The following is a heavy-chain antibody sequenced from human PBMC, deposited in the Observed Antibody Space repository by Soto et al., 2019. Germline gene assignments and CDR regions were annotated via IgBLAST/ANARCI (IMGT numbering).Heavy chain of an antibody. CDR2: IIPLLGIA. V-gene: IGHV1-69*02. CDR3: ARGSMDVLVPAADNWFDP. CDR1: GGTLSSYT. Sequence: QVQLVHSGAEVKKPGSSVKVSCKASGGTLSSYTISWVRQAPGQGLEWMGRIIPLLGIANYEQKFQGRVTITADKSTTTAYRELTSLRSEDTAVYYCARGSMDVLVPAADNWFDPWGQGTLVTVSS. D-gene: IGHD2-2*01. J-gene: IGHJ5*02.